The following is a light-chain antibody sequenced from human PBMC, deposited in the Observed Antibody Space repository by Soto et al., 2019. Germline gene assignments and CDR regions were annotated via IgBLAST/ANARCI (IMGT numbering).Light chain of an antibody. CDR3: QQYNDWPLT. J-gene: IGKJ1*01. CDR2: GAF. V-gene: IGKV3-15*01. CDR1: QSVSSN. Sequence: MTQSPSSLSVSPGERATLSCRASQSVSSNLARYHQKPGQAPSLLIYGAFTRATGIPTRFSGTGSGTEFTLTISSLQSEDFALYYCQQYNDWPLTFGQGTKVDIK.